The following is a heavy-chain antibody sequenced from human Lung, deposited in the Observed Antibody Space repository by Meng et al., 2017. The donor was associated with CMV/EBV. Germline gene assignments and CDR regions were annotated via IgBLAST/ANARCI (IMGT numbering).Heavy chain of an antibody. D-gene: IGHD4-17*01. V-gene: IGHV3-21*01. Sequence: GEXXKISCAASGFIFSSYSMNWVRQAPGKGLEWVSSISISSGYKNYADSVKGRFTISRDNAKNSLYLQMNSLRAEDTAVYYCARVPYGDYPYWGQGKLVTVAS. J-gene: IGHJ4*02. CDR1: GFIFSSYS. CDR2: ISISSGYK. CDR3: ARVPYGDYPY.